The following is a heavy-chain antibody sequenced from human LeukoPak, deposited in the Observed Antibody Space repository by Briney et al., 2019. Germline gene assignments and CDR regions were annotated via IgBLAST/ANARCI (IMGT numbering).Heavy chain of an antibody. CDR3: ARDRPNVDSTGYYSRHDAFDI. V-gene: IGHV4-4*02. CDR1: DGSISSSDW. Sequence: SGTLSLTCAVSDGSISSSDWWSWVRQPPGKGLEWIGEIYHSGSTNYSPSLKSRVTISVDTSKNQFSLKLRSVTAADTAVYYCARDRPNVDSTGYYSRHDAFDIWGQGTMVTVSS. CDR2: IYHSGST. D-gene: IGHD3-22*01. J-gene: IGHJ3*02.